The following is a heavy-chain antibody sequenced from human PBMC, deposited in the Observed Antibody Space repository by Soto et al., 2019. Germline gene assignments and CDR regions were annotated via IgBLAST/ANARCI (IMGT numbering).Heavy chain of an antibody. J-gene: IGHJ4*02. CDR1: EYAFNSHY. V-gene: IGHV1-46*02. D-gene: IGHD3-10*01. Sequence: QVQLVQSGAEVKKPGASVNVSCKASEYAFNSHYIHWVRQAPGQGLEWMGIINTSGGSTSYAQRFQGRVIMTRDTSTSTVYMELSSLRSEDTAVYYCASATYYGSGSYSPRGYYFDYWGQGTLVTVSS. CDR3: ASATYYGSGSYSPRGYYFDY. CDR2: INTSGGST.